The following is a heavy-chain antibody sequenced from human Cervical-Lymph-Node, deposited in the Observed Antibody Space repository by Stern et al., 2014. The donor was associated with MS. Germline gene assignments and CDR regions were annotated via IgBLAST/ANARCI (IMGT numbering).Heavy chain of an antibody. CDR3: ARDRGAGYSYGYVY. CDR1: GGTFNTYD. Sequence: VQLVESGAEVKKPGSSVKVSCKASGGTFNTYDITWVRQAPGQGLEWMGGIIPIFGTGKYAQKFQGRVTITADKSTSTAYMELSDLRSEDTAVYYCARDRGAGYSYGYVYWGQGTLVTVSS. J-gene: IGHJ4*02. CDR2: IIPIFGTG. V-gene: IGHV1-69*06. D-gene: IGHD5-18*01.